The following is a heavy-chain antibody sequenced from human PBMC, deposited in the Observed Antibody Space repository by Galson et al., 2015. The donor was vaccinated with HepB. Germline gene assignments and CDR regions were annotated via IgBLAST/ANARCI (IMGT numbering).Heavy chain of an antibody. D-gene: IGHD2-2*02. V-gene: IGHV1-69*13. J-gene: IGHJ6*02. CDR2: IIPIFNTA. Sequence: SVKVSCKASGGTFSNYAISWVRQAPGQGLEWMGGIIPIFNTANYAQKFQGRVTITADESTTTAYMELSSLSSEDTAVYYCARDPPPPYCSSASCYTYNGMDVRGQGTTVTVSS. CDR3: ARDPPPPYCSSASCYTYNGMDV. CDR1: GGTFSNYA.